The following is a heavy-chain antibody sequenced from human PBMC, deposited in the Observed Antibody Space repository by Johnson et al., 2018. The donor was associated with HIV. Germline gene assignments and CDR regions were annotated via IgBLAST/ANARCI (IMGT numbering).Heavy chain of an antibody. CDR3: ARERGRIAADAFDI. Sequence: QVQLVESGGGLVQPGGSLRLSCAASGFTFSSYWMSWVRQAPGKGLEWVAVISYDGSNKYYADSVKGRFTISRDNSKNTLYLQMNSLRAEDTAVYYCARERGRIAADAFDIWGQGTMVTVSS. CDR1: GFTFSSYW. D-gene: IGHD6-13*01. CDR2: ISYDGSNK. V-gene: IGHV3-30*03. J-gene: IGHJ3*02.